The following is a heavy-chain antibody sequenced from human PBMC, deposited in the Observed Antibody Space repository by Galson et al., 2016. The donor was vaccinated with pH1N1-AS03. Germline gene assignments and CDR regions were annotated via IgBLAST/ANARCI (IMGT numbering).Heavy chain of an antibody. CDR2: INQDGSGK. D-gene: IGHD1-1*01. CDR1: GFTFNTYW. J-gene: IGHJ4*02. CDR3: VRANTGRHSVFGQ. V-gene: IGHV3-7*01. Sequence: SLRLSCAASGFTFNTYWMSWVRQAPGKGLEWVANINQDGSGKSYMDSVKGRFTISRDNAKNSLYLQLNSLRAEDTGVYYCVRANTGRHSVFGQWGQGTLVTVSS.